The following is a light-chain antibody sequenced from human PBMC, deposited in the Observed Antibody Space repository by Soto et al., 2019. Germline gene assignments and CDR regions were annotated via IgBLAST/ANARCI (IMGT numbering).Light chain of an antibody. J-gene: IGKJ5*01. CDR1: QTISSY. CDR3: QQRSNWPIT. V-gene: IGKV3-11*01. Sequence: EIVFTQSPATLSLSPVEICTLSCRASQTISSYLAWYQQKPGQAPRLIMYDTSNRATGIPPRFSGSGSGTDFTLTISRLETEDFAVYYCQQRSNWPITFGQGTRLEIK. CDR2: DTS.